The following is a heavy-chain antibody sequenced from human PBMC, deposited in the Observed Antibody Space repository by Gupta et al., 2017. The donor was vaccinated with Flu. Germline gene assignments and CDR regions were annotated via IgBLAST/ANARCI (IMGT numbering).Heavy chain of an antibody. D-gene: IGHD3-10*01. CDR2: IIPIFETP. CDR3: ARPPNFFGSGSYFYYMDV. V-gene: IGHV1-69*06. CDR1: GGTFSRTS. J-gene: IGHJ6*03. Sequence: QVQLVQSGAEVKKPGSSVRVSCKASGGTFSRTSISWVRQAPGQGLEWMGGIIPIFETPKYAQKFQGRVTITADKSTSTAYMELSSLRFEDTAVYYCARPPNFFGSGSYFYYMDVWGKGTTVTVSS.